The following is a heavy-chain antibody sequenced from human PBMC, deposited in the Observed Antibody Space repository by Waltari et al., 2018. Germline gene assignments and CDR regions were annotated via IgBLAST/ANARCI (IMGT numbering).Heavy chain of an antibody. D-gene: IGHD2-21*02. CDR3: AKDGSGHIVVVTMDV. CDR1: GFTFSSYA. Sequence: EVQLLESGGGLVQPGGSLRLSCAASGFTFSSYAMSWVRQAPGKGLEWVSAISGGGGRTYYSDSGKGRCTISRDNSKNTLYLQMNSLRAEDTAVYYCAKDGSGHIVVVTMDVWGQGTTVTVSS. V-gene: IGHV3-23*01. J-gene: IGHJ6*02. CDR2: ISGGGGRT.